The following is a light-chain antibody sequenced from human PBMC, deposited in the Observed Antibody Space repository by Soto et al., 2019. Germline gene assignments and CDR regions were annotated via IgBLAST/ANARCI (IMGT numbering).Light chain of an antibody. J-gene: IGKJ5*01. CDR3: QQYGSSPRT. V-gene: IGKV3-20*01. CDR1: QSVSSSY. Sequence: EIVLTQSPGTLSLSPGERATLSCRASQSVSSSYLAWYQQKPGQAPRLLIYGASSTATGIPDRFSGSGSGTDFPLTISRLEPEDFALYYCQQYGSSPRTFGQGTRLEIK. CDR2: GAS.